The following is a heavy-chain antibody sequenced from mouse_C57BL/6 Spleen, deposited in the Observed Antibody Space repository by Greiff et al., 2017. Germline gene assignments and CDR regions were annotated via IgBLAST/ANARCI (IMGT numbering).Heavy chain of an antibody. CDR2: IDPSDSYT. D-gene: IGHD1-1*01. CDR3: ARGSSYVDY. V-gene: IGHV1-69*01. J-gene: IGHJ2*01. CDR1: GYTFTSYW. Sequence: VQLQQPGAELVMPGASVKLSCKASGYTFTSYWMHWVKQRPGQGLEWIGEIDPSDSYTNYNQKFKGKSTLTVDKSSSTAYMQLSSLTSEDSAVYYCARGSSYVDYWGQGTTLTVSS.